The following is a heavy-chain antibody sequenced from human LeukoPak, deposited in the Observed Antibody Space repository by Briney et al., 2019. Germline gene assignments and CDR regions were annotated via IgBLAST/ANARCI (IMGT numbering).Heavy chain of an antibody. CDR3: ARLTYYYDSSGYKEYYFDY. D-gene: IGHD3-22*01. CDR1: GGSISSSSYS. J-gene: IGHJ4*02. V-gene: IGHV4-39*01. Sequence: SETLSLTCTVSGGSISSSSYSWGWIRQPPGKGLEWIGSIYYSGSTYYNPSLKSRVTISVDTSKNQFPLKLSSVTAADTAVYYCARLTYYYDSSGYKEYYFDYWGQGTLVTVSS. CDR2: IYYSGST.